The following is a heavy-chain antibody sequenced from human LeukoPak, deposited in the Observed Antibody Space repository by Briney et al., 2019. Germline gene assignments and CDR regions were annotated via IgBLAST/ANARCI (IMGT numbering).Heavy chain of an antibody. D-gene: IGHD3-10*01. CDR1: GFAFRSYW. V-gene: IGHV3-7*01. J-gene: IGHJ3*02. CDR3: ARDGSGSHYDAFDI. Sequence: GGSLRLSCAASGFAFRSYWMTWVRQAPGKGLEWVANIRHDGRDIKYEDSVKGRFTISRDNARNSLSLQMSSLRVEDTAVYYCARDGSGSHYDAFDIWGQGTMVTVSS. CDR2: IRHDGRDI.